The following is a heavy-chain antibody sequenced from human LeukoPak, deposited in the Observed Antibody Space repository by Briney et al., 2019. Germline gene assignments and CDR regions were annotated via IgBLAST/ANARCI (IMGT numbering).Heavy chain of an antibody. CDR3: AKEVGATNDAFDI. V-gene: IGHV3-30*18. Sequence: GGSLRLSCAASGFTFSDHYIDWVRQAPGKGLEWVAVISYDGSNKYYADSVKGRFTISRDNSKNTLYLQMNSLRAEDTAVYYCAKEVGATNDAFDIWGQGTMVTVSS. J-gene: IGHJ3*02. D-gene: IGHD1-26*01. CDR2: ISYDGSNK. CDR1: GFTFSDHY.